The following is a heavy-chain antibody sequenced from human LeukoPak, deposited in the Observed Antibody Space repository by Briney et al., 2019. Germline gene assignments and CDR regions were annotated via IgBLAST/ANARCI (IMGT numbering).Heavy chain of an antibody. CDR2: IVVGSGNT. D-gene: IGHD3-10*01. Sequence: GASVKVSCKASGFTFTSSAMQWVRQARGQRLEWIGWIVVGSGNTNYAQKFQERVTITRDMSISTAYMELSSLRSEDTAVYYCAADKFGGYYFDYWGQGTLVTVSS. V-gene: IGHV1-58*02. CDR3: AADKFGGYYFDY. J-gene: IGHJ4*02. CDR1: GFTFTSSA.